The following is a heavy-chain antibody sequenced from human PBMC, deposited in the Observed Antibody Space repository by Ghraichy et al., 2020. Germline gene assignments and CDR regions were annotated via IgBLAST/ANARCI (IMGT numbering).Heavy chain of an antibody. J-gene: IGHJ4*02. CDR3: ARTHGGNYYFDY. CDR2: ISSSSSYI. D-gene: IGHD4-23*01. CDR1: GFTFSSYS. V-gene: IGHV3-21*01. Sequence: LSLTCAASGFTFSSYSMNWVRQAPGKGLEWVSSISSSSSYIYYADSVKGRFTISRDNAKNSLYLQMNSLRAEDTAVYYCARTHGGNYYFDYWGQGTLVTVSS.